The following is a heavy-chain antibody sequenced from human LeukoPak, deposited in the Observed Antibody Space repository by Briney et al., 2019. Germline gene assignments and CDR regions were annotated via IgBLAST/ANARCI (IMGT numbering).Heavy chain of an antibody. Sequence: SETLSLTCAVYGGSFSGYYWSWIRQPPGKGLEWIGEINHSGSTNYNPSLKRRVTISVDTSKNQFSLKLSSVTAADTAVYYCARVGRGVQYHYYYMDVWGKGTTVTISS. CDR3: ARVGRGVQYHYYYMDV. CDR1: GGSFSGYY. D-gene: IGHD3-10*01. J-gene: IGHJ6*03. V-gene: IGHV4-34*01. CDR2: INHSGST.